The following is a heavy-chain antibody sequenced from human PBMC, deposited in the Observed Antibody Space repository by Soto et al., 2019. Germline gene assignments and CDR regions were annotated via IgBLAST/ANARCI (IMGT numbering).Heavy chain of an antibody. V-gene: IGHV1-18*01. J-gene: IGHJ6*03. D-gene: IGHD3-10*01. CDR1: GYTFTSHG. CDR3: ARMVRGSTGGYYYYMYV. CDR2: ISPYNGDT. Sequence: QVQLVQSGAEVKKPGASVKVSCKTSGYTFTSHGISWVRQAPGQGLEWMGWISPYNGDTNYAQKLQGRVSVTTDSSTTTDYMEQRSLRPDDTAVYYCARMVRGSTGGYYYYMYVWGNGTTVTGSS.